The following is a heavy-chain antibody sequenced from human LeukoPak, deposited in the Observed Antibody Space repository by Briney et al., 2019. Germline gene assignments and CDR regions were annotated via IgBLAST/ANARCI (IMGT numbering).Heavy chain of an antibody. V-gene: IGHV4-34*01. CDR1: GGSFSGYY. Sequence: SETLSLTCAVYGGSFSGYYWSWVRQPPGKGLEWIGEINHSGSTNYNPSLKSRVTISVDTSKNQSSLKLSSVTAADTAVYYCARSDTAMEYFDWGQGTLVTVSS. J-gene: IGHJ4*02. CDR3: ARSDTAMEYFD. CDR2: INHSGST. D-gene: IGHD5-18*01.